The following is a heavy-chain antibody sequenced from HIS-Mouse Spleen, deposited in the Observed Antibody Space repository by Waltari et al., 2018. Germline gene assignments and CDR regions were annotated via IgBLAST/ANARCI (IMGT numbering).Heavy chain of an antibody. CDR3: ARTGDAFDI. J-gene: IGHJ3*02. D-gene: IGHD7-27*01. V-gene: IGHV4-34*01. Sequence: TISVDTSKNQFSLKLSSVTAADTAVYYCARTGDAFDIWGQGTMVTVSS.